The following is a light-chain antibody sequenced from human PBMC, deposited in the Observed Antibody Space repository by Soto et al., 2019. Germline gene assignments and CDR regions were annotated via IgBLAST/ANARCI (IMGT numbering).Light chain of an antibody. J-gene: IGLJ2*01. Sequence: QTVVTQEPLFSVSPGGTVTLTCGLSSGSVSTSYYPSWYQQTPGQAPRTLIYNTYTRSSGVPDRFSASILGDKAALTITGAQADDESDYYCVLYMGSGISVFGGGTKVTVL. CDR3: VLYMGSGISV. V-gene: IGLV8-61*01. CDR2: NTY. CDR1: SGSVSTSYY.